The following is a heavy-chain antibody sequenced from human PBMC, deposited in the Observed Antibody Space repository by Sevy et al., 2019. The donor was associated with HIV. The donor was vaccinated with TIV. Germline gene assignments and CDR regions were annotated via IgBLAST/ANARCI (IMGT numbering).Heavy chain of an antibody. CDR2: IWYDGTNK. CDR1: GFSISGYG. J-gene: IGHJ4*02. CDR3: AREDIRVAGIGYYFHS. Sequence: GGSLRLSCAASGFSISGYGIHWVRQAPGKGLEWVAVIWYDGTNKEYADSVKGRFTISRDNSKNTLYLQMNSLRAEDTAVYYCAREDIRVAGIGYYFHSWGQGTLLTVSS. D-gene: IGHD6-19*01. V-gene: IGHV3-33*01.